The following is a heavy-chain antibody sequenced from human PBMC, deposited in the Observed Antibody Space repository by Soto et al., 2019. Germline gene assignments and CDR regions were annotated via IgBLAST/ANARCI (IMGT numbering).Heavy chain of an antibody. Sequence: SGPTLVNPTQTLTLTCTVSGSSLMTNGVGVGWFRQPPGKALEWLALIYRDDDRRYRPSLKSRVTITKDNTKNQVFLTMTNMDPMDTGIFFFAHPVPRGFFGEAFNYWGQGSLATVPS. J-gene: IGHJ4*02. CDR3: AHPVPRGFFGEAFNY. CDR2: IYRDDDR. CDR1: GSSLMTNGVG. V-gene: IGHV2-5*02. D-gene: IGHD3-10*01.